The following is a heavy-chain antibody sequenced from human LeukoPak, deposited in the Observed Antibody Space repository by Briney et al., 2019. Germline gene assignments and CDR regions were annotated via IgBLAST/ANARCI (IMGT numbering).Heavy chain of an antibody. CDR3: ARRYCSGGSCYFDY. CDR1: GFTFSSYW. CDR2: INSDGSSA. D-gene: IGHD2-15*01. V-gene: IGHV3-74*01. J-gene: IGHJ4*02. Sequence: GGSLRLSCAASGFTFSSYWMHWVRQAPGKGLVWVSRINSDGSSASYADSVKGRFTISRDNAKNTLYLQMNSLRAEDTAVYYCARRYCSGGSCYFDYWGQGTLVTVSS.